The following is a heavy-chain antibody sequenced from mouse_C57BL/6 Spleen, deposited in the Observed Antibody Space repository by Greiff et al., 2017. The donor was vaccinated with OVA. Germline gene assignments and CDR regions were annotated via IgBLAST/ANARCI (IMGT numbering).Heavy chain of an antibody. CDR3: AGNYYGPYAMYY. Sequence: VQLQQPGAELVKPGASVKLSCKASGYTFTSYWMHWVKQRPGQGLEWIGMIHPNSGSTNYNEKFKSKATLTVDKSSSPAYMQLNSLTSEESAVYYCAGNYYGPYAMYYWGPGASVTVSS. CDR1: GYTFTSYW. V-gene: IGHV1-64*01. D-gene: IGHD1-1*01. J-gene: IGHJ4*01. CDR2: IHPNSGST.